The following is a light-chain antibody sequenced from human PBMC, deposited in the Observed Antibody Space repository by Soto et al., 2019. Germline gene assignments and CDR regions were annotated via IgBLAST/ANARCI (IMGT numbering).Light chain of an antibody. CDR1: QSVSSSY. V-gene: IGKV3-20*01. CDR3: QHYGSSLYT. Sequence: EIVLTQSPGTLSLSPGERATLSCRASQSVSSSYLAWYQQKPGQAPRLLMYGASSRATGIPDRFSGSGSGTDFTLTISRLEPEDFAVYYCQHYGSSLYTFGQGTNLEIK. J-gene: IGKJ2*01. CDR2: GAS.